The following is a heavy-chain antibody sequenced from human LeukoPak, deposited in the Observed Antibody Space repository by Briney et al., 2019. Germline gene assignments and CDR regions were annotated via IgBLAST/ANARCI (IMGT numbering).Heavy chain of an antibody. Sequence: GGSLRLSCAASGFTFSNAWMNWVRQAPGKGLEWVANIKQDGSEKYYVDSVKGRFTISRDNAKNSLYLQMNSLRAEDTAVYYCARDSPTNPPNPYVMDVWAKGTTATVPS. CDR2: IKQDGSEK. CDR1: GFTFSNAW. V-gene: IGHV3-7*03. J-gene: IGHJ6*04. CDR3: ARDSPTNPPNPYVMDV.